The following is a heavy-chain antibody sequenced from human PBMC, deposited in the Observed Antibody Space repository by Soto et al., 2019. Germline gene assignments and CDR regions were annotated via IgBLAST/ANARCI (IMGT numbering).Heavy chain of an antibody. CDR3: AKVPYYRNIPYCQTSDI. D-gene: IGHD3-22*01. V-gene: IGHV3-9*01. Sequence: GGSLRLSCAAYGFTFDDYAMHWVRQAPGKGLEWVSGISWNSGSIGYADSVKGRFTISRDNAKNSLYLQMNSLRAEDTALYYCAKVPYYRNIPYCQTSDICRQRLRVT. CDR2: ISWNSGSI. CDR1: GFTFDDYA. J-gene: IGHJ3*02.